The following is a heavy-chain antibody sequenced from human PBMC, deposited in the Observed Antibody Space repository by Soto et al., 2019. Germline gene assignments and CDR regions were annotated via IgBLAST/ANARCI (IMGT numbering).Heavy chain of an antibody. V-gene: IGHV3-48*03. Sequence: GGSLRLSCAASGLTFSSYEMNWVRQAPGKGLEWVSYISSSGSTIYYADSVKGRFTISRDNAKNSLYLQMNSLRAEDTAVYYCARESESASSRTPDYYYGMDVWGQGTTVTVSS. CDR2: ISSSGSTI. CDR1: GLTFSSYE. J-gene: IGHJ6*02. D-gene: IGHD2-2*01. CDR3: ARESESASSRTPDYYYGMDV.